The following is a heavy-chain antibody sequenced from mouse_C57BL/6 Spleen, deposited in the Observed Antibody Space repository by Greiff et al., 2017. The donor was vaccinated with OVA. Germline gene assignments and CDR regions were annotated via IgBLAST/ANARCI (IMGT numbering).Heavy chain of an antibody. CDR3: ARAIYYYGSSPHYYAMDY. CDR2: INPSSGST. J-gene: IGHJ4*01. D-gene: IGHD1-1*01. Sequence: VQLQQSGAELAKPGASVKLSCKASGYTFTSYWMHWVKQRPGQGLEWIGYINPSSGSTKYNQKFKDKATLTADKSSSTAYMQLSSLTYEDSAVYYCARAIYYYGSSPHYYAMDYWGQGTSVTVSS. CDR1: GYTFTSYW. V-gene: IGHV1-7*01.